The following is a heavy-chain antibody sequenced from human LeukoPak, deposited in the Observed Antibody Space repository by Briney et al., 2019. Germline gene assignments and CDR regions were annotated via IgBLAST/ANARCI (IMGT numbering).Heavy chain of an antibody. CDR3: AKEYTPSSPLGELDS. J-gene: IGHJ4*02. CDR1: GFNLNSHA. V-gene: IGHV3-30*02. CDR2: IRHDEANS. D-gene: IGHD6-6*01. Sequence: PGGSLRLSCAVSGFNLNSHAMHWVRRAPGKGLEWVAVIRHDEANSFYADSVQGRFTISRDTSKKLLYLQMNSLRAEDTAVYYCAKEYTPSSPLGELDSWGQGTLVTVSS.